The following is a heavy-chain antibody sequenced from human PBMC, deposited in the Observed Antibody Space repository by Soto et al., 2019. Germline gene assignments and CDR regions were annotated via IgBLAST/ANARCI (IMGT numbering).Heavy chain of an antibody. CDR2: ITGSGGRT. D-gene: IGHD6-13*01. CDR1: GFTFSSYA. V-gene: IGHV3-23*01. Sequence: EVQLLESGGGLVQPGGSLRLSCAASGFTFSSYAMSWVRQAPGKGLEWVSAITGSGGRTYYADSVKGRFTISRDNSKNTLYLQMNSLRAEDTAVYYCAKIPHSSSWYLDAFDIWGQGTMVTVSS. CDR3: AKIPHSSSWYLDAFDI. J-gene: IGHJ3*02.